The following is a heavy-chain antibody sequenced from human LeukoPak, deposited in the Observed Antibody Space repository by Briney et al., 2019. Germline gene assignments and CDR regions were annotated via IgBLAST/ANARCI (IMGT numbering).Heavy chain of an antibody. CDR3: ARVTVIEDAFDI. CDR2: ISQSGST. D-gene: IGHD3-22*01. V-gene: IGHV4-34*01. Sequence: SETLSLTCAVYGGSLSDYSYAWIRQPPGKGLEWIGEISQSGSTNYNPSLESRVTISGDTSKTEVYLKLKSVTAADTAVYYCARVTVIEDAFDIWGQGTMVTVSS. CDR1: GGSLSDYS. J-gene: IGHJ3*02.